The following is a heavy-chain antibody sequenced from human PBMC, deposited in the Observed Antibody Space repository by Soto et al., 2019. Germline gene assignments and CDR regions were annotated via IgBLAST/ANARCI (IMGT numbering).Heavy chain of an antibody. J-gene: IGHJ3*02. CDR2: IYYSGST. CDR3: ARHRYGDYGPRLPDDAFDI. D-gene: IGHD4-17*01. Sequence: SETLSLTCTVSGGSISSSSYYWGWIRQPPGKGLEWIGSIYYSGSTYYNPSLKSRVTISVDTSKNQFSLKLSSVTAADTAVYYCARHRYGDYGPRLPDDAFDIWGQGTMVTVSS. CDR1: GGSISSSSYY. V-gene: IGHV4-39*01.